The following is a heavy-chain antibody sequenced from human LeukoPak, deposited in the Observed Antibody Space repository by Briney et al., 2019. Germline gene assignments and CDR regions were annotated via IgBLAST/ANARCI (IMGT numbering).Heavy chain of an antibody. Sequence: SETLSLTCTVSGGSTSSSSYYWGWIRQPPGKGLEWIGSIYYSGSTYYNPSLKSRVTISVDTSKNQFSLKLRSVTAADTAVYYCARNVRFFDSWGQGTRVTVSS. CDR1: GGSTSSSSYY. V-gene: IGHV4-39*07. J-gene: IGHJ4*02. CDR3: ARNVRFFDS. D-gene: IGHD1-1*01. CDR2: IYYSGST.